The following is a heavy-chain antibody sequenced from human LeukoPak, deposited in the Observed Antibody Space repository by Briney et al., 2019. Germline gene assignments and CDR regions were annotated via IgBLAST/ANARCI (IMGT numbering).Heavy chain of an antibody. CDR2: INHSGST. Sequence: PSETLSLTCAVYGGSFSGYYWSWIRQPPGKGLGWIGEINHSGSTNYNPSLKSRVTISVETSKNQFPLMLSSVTAADTAVYYCARVPPSVTTRRYYYYGMEVWGQGTTVTVSS. CDR1: GGSFSGYY. CDR3: ARVPPSVTTRRYYYYGMEV. D-gene: IGHD4-17*01. V-gene: IGHV4-34*01. J-gene: IGHJ6*02.